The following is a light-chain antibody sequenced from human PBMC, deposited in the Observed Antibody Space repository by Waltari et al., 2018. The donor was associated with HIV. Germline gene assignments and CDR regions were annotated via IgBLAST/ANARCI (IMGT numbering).Light chain of an antibody. CDR3: QSHDSSLSGYV. J-gene: IGLJ1*01. CDR1: SSNIRAGYH. CDR2: GNS. Sequence: QSVLTQPPSVSGAPGQRVTISCTGSSSNIRAGYHVHWYQQLPGTAPKLLIYGNSNRPSGVPDRFSGSKSGTSASLAITGLQAEDEADYHCQSHDSSLSGYVFGTGTKVTVL. V-gene: IGLV1-40*01.